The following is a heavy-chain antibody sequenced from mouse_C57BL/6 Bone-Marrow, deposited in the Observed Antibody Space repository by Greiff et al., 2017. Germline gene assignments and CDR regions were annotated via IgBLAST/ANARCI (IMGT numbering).Heavy chain of an antibody. V-gene: IGHV1-61*01. Sequence: VQLQQPGAELVRPGSSVKLSCKASGYTFTSYWMDWVKQRPGQGLEWIGNIYPSDSETHYNQKFKDKATLTVDKSSSTAYMQLSSLTSEDSAVYYCARNCGSSYGFAYWGQGTLVTVSA. J-gene: IGHJ3*01. CDR1: GYTFTSYW. CDR2: IYPSDSET. D-gene: IGHD1-1*01. CDR3: ARNCGSSYGFAY.